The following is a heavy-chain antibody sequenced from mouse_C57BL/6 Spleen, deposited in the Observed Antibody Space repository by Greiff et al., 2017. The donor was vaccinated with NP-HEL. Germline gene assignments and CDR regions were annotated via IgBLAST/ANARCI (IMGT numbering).Heavy chain of an antibody. CDR2: IYPRSGNT. CDR3: ARLEDSRMDY. J-gene: IGHJ4*01. Sequence: QVQLKQSGAELARPGASVKLSCKASGYTFTSYGISWVKQRTGQGLEWIGEIYPRSGNTYYNEKFKGKATLTADKSSSTAYMELRSLTSEDSAVYFCARLEDSRMDYWGQGTSVTVSS. CDR1: GYTFTSYG. V-gene: IGHV1-81*01.